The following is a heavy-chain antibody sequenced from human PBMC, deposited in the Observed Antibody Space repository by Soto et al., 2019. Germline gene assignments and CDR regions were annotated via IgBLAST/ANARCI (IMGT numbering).Heavy chain of an antibody. V-gene: IGHV3-53*01. Sequence: GGSLRLSCAASGFTVSSNYMSWVRQAPGKGLEWVSVIYSGGSTYYADSVKGRFTISRDNSKNTLYLQMNNLRVEDTAVYYCARIQLDTIMALDYWGQGTLVTVSS. CDR3: ARIQLDTIMALDY. CDR1: GFTVSSNY. D-gene: IGHD1-1*01. CDR2: IYSGGST. J-gene: IGHJ4*02.